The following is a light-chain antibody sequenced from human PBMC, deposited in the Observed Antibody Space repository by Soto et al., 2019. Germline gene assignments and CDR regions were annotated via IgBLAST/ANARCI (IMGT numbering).Light chain of an antibody. CDR2: GAS. Sequence: EIVLTQSPGTLSLSPGERATLSCRASQSVSSSYLAWYQQKPGQTPRLLFYGASSRATGIPDMFSGSGSGTDFTLTISRLEPEDFAVYYCQQYGSSPFTFGPGTKVDIK. V-gene: IGKV3-20*01. J-gene: IGKJ3*01. CDR3: QQYGSSPFT. CDR1: QSVSSSY.